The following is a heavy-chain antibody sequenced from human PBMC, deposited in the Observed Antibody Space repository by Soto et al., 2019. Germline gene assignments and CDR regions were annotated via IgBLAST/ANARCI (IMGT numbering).Heavy chain of an antibody. CDR3: ARHGPLSNNWNQLDY. Sequence: SETLSLTCTVPGGSISSSPYYWGWIRQPPGKGLEWIGNIYYNGNTFYNPSLKSRVTISIDTSKNQFSLKLSSVTAADTAVYYCARHGPLSNNWNQLDYWGQGTLVTVSS. CDR1: GGSISSSPYY. V-gene: IGHV4-39*01. J-gene: IGHJ4*02. CDR2: IYYNGNT. D-gene: IGHD1-1*01.